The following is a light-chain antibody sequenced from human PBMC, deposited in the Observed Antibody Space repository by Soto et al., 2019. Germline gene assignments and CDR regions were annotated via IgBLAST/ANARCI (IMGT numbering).Light chain of an antibody. V-gene: IGLV2-14*01. J-gene: IGLJ2*01. CDR3: SSYTSSSTPEVV. CDR1: SSEVGGYNY. Sequence: QSALTQPASVSGSPGQSITISCTGTSSEVGGYNYVSWYQQHPGKAPKLMIYDVSNRPSGVSNRFSGSKSGNTASLTISGLQAEDEADYYCSSYTSSSTPEVVFGGGTKLTVL. CDR2: DVS.